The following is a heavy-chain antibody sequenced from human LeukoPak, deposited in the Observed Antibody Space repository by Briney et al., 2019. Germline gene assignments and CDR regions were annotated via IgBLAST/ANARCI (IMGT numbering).Heavy chain of an antibody. Sequence: ASETLSLTCTVSGGSVSSGSYYWGWIRQPPGKGLEWIGSIYYSGSTYYNPSLKSRVTISVDTSKNQFSLKLSSVAAADTAVYYCARHPTGVGVLWFGEFASTTNWFDPWGQGTLVTVSS. CDR3: ARHPTGVGVLWFGEFASTTNWFDP. CDR2: IYYSGST. J-gene: IGHJ5*02. CDR1: GGSVSSGSYY. V-gene: IGHV4-39*01. D-gene: IGHD3-10*01.